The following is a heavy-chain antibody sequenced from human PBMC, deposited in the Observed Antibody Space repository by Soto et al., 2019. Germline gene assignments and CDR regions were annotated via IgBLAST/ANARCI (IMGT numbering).Heavy chain of an antibody. Sequence: GGCLRLSCAGPGVTFSALSISGVRQAPGKGLEWISGISNNGGLTSYADSVTGRFTISRDNSKNTVSLDMSGLRAEDSGIYYCTKVLNPELIHFQNWGRGNLVTVSS. J-gene: IGHJ1*01. CDR2: ISNNGGLT. CDR3: TKVLNPELIHFQN. CDR1: GVTFSALS. D-gene: IGHD3-3*02. V-gene: IGHV3-23*01.